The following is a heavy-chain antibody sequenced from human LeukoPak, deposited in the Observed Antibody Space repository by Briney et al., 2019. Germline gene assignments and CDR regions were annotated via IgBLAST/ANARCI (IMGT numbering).Heavy chain of an antibody. CDR2: ISSSGSTI. D-gene: IGHD3-22*01. CDR1: GFTFSDYY. J-gene: IGHJ4*02. CDR3: ARGNYYDSSGYYSFDY. Sequence: GGSLRLSCAASGFTFSDYYMSWIRQAPGKGLEWVSYISSSGSTIYYADSVKGRFTISRDNAKNSLYLQMNSLRVEDTAVYYCARGNYYDSSGYYSFDYWGQGTLVTVSS. V-gene: IGHV3-11*01.